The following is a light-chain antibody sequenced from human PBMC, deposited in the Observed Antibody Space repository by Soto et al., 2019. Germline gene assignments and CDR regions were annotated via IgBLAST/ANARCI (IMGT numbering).Light chain of an antibody. V-gene: IGKV3-15*01. CDR1: QSVSSN. Sequence: EIVMTQSPATLSVSPGERATLSCRASQSVSSNLAWYQQKPGQAPRLLIYGASTRATGIPARFSGSGSGTEFTLTISSLQSEDFAVYYCQQYNNWRPAYTFCQGTKREIK. J-gene: IGKJ2*01. CDR2: GAS. CDR3: QQYNNWRPAYT.